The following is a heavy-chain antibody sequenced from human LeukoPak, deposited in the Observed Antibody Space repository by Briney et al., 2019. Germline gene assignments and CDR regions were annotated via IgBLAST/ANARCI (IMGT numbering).Heavy chain of an antibody. J-gene: IGHJ2*01. CDR2: IYYSGST. Sequence: SETLSLTCTVSGVSISSYYWSWIRQPPGKGLEWIGYIYYSGSTNYNPSPLSRLSITLDESTKKFSLTLSSATAADTAVSYCARCQHGGARYGYFDLWGRGTLVTVSS. D-gene: IGHD2-21*01. V-gene: IGHV4-59*01. CDR1: GVSISSYY. CDR3: ARCQHGGARYGYFDL.